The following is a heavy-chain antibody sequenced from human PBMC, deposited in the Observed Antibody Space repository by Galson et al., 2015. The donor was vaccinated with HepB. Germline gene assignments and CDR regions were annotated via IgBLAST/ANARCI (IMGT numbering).Heavy chain of an antibody. V-gene: IGHV3-33*01. CDR2: IWYDESNK. CDR1: GFTFSSYG. CDR3: ASFSPYYYDSSGYYSDAFDI. Sequence: SLRLSCAASGFTFSSYGMHWVRQAPGEGLEWVAVIWYDESNKYYADSVKGRFTISRDNSKNTLYLQMNSLRAEDTAVYYCASFSPYYYDSSGYYSDAFDIWGQGTMVTVSS. D-gene: IGHD3-22*01. J-gene: IGHJ3*02.